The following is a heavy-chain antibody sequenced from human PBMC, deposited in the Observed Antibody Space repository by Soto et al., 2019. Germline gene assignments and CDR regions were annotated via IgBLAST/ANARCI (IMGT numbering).Heavy chain of an antibody. D-gene: IGHD2-2*01. Sequence: SETLSLTCTVSGGSISSSSYYWGWIRQPPGKGLEWIGSIYYSGSTYYNPSLKSRVTISVDTSKNQFSLKLSSVTAADTAVYYCARQRFVPAAAYFDYWGQGTLVTVSS. V-gene: IGHV4-39*01. CDR1: GGSISSSSYY. CDR2: IYYSGST. CDR3: ARQRFVPAAAYFDY. J-gene: IGHJ4*02.